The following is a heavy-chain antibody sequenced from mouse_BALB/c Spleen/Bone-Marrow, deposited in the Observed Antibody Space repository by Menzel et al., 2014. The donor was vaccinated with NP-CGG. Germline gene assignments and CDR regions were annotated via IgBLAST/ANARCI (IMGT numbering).Heavy chain of an antibody. J-gene: IGHJ4*01. CDR3: ARPYGNYYLDY. Sequence: VQLQQSGAELAKPGASVKMSRKASGYTFTSYWMHWVKQRPGQGLEWIGYINPSTGYTEYNQKFKDKATLTADKSSSTAYMQLSSLTSEYSAVYYCARPYGNYYLDYWGQGTSVTVSS. CDR2: INPSTGYT. CDR1: GYTFTSYW. D-gene: IGHD2-1*01. V-gene: IGHV1-7*01.